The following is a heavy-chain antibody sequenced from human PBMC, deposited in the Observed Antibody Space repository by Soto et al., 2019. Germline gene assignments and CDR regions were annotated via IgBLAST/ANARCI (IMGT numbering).Heavy chain of an antibody. CDR1: GYTFTGYY. CDR3: ARGPSIRFLEWFPVPMFDY. D-gene: IGHD3-3*01. CDR2: INPNSGGT. J-gene: IGHJ4*02. Sequence: GASVKVSCKASGYTFTGYYMHWVRQAPGQGLEWMGWINPNSGGTNYAQKFQGWVTMTRDTSISTAYMELSRLRSDDTAVYYCARGPSIRFLEWFPVPMFDYWGQGTQVTVSS. V-gene: IGHV1-2*04.